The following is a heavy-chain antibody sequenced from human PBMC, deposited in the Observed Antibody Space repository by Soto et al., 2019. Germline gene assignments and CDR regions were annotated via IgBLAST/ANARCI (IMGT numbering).Heavy chain of an antibody. D-gene: IGHD1-1*01. CDR3: ARSVHGNSSPSPFRRFDP. J-gene: IGHJ5*02. Sequence: SVKVSCKASGGTFSSYAISWVRQAPGQGLEWMGGIIPIFGTANYAQKFQGRVTITADESTSTAYMELSSLRSEDTAVYYCARSVHGNSSPSPFRRFDPWGQGTLVTVSS. V-gene: IGHV1-69*13. CDR1: GGTFSSYA. CDR2: IIPIFGTA.